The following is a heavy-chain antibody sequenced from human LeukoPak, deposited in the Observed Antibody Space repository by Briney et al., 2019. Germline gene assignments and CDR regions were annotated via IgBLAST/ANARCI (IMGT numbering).Heavy chain of an antibody. CDR1: GFTFSDYA. CDR2: ISYDGSD. Sequence: PGGSLRLSCAASGFTFSDYAMHWVRQAPGKGLEWVAVISYDGSDHYTDSVKGRFTISRDNSRDTLYLEMNSLRTEDRAAYYCARANSSAWHNFDFWGQGTLVTVSS. D-gene: IGHD6-19*01. J-gene: IGHJ4*02. CDR3: ARANSSAWHNFDF. V-gene: IGHV3-30-3*01.